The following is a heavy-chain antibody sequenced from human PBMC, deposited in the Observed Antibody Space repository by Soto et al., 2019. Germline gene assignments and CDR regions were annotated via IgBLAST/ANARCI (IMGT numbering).Heavy chain of an antibody. CDR3: ARGRSYYFDY. Sequence: QVQLQESGPGLVKPSQTLSLTCTVSGGSISSGGYYWRWIRQHPGKGLEWIGYIYHSGSTYYNPSRRSRVTIAVDTSKNQLSLKLSSVTAADTAVYYCARGRSYYFDYWGQGTLVTVSS. CDR2: IYHSGST. V-gene: IGHV4-31*03. J-gene: IGHJ4*02. CDR1: GGSISSGGYY.